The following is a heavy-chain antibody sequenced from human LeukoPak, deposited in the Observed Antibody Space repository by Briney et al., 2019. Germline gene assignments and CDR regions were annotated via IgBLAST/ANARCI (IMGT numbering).Heavy chain of an antibody. CDR2: IYYSGST. D-gene: IGHD3-22*01. J-gene: IGHJ3*02. Sequence: SETLSLTCTVSGGSISSSSYYWGWIRQPPGKGLEWIGSIYYSGSTYYNPSLKSRVTISVDTSKNQFSLKLSSVTAADTAVYYCARQEDYYDSSGLDAFDIWGQGTMVTVSS. CDR3: ARQEDYYDSSGLDAFDI. CDR1: GGSISSSSYY. V-gene: IGHV4-39*07.